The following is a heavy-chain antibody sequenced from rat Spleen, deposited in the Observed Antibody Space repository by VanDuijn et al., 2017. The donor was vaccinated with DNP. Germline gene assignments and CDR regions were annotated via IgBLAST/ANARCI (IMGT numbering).Heavy chain of an antibody. D-gene: IGHD1-2*01. CDR1: GFTFSNYY. CDR3: VRPLGYSSYGFAY. Sequence: EVQLVESGGGLVQPGRSMKLSCAASGFTFSNYYMAWVRQAPKKGLEWVATISYDGSSTYYRDSVKGRFTISRDNAKDTLYLQRDSLRSEDTATYYCVRPLGYSSYGFAYWGQGTLVTVSS. CDR2: ISYDGSST. V-gene: IGHV5-7*01. J-gene: IGHJ3*01.